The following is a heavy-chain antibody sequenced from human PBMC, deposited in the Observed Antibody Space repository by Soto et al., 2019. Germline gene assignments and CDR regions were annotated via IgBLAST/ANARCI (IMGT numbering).Heavy chain of an antibody. CDR2: ISYDGNNK. CDR3: ARAGCDGGRCYTLVGRSYGMDV. D-gene: IGHD2-15*01. J-gene: IGHJ6*01. CDR1: GFTFSSYV. V-gene: IGHV3-30-3*01. Sequence: QVQLVESGGGVVQPGRSLRLSCAASGFTFSSYVMHWVRQAPGKGLEWVAVISYDGNNKYYADSVKGRFTISRDNSKNTLYLQMNSLRAEDTAVYYCARAGCDGGRCYTLVGRSYGMDVW.